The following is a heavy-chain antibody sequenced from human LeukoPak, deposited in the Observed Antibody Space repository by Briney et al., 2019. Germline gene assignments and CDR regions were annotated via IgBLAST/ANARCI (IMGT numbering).Heavy chain of an antibody. CDR2: ISSSSSYI. Sequence: PGGSLRLSCAASGFTFSSYSMNWVRRAPGKGLEWVSSISSSSSYIYYADSVKGRFTISRDNAKNSLYLQMNSLRAEDTAVYYCARGEPSYYDSSGYYPFDCWGQGTLVTVSS. J-gene: IGHJ4*02. V-gene: IGHV3-21*01. D-gene: IGHD3-22*01. CDR3: ARGEPSYYDSSGYYPFDC. CDR1: GFTFSSYS.